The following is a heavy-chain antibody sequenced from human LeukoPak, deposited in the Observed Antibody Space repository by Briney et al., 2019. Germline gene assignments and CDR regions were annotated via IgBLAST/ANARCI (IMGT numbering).Heavy chain of an antibody. Sequence: SETLSLTCTVSGGSIDTFFWTWIRQPPGKGLEWIGYVSYLWTSYNPSLKSRLTISLDTSKTQFFLNLTSVTAADTGVYYCARGMRIAVAGYWFDPWGQGTLVTVSS. V-gene: IGHV4-59*01. CDR2: VSYLWT. J-gene: IGHJ5*02. D-gene: IGHD6-19*01. CDR3: ARGMRIAVAGYWFDP. CDR1: GGSIDTFF.